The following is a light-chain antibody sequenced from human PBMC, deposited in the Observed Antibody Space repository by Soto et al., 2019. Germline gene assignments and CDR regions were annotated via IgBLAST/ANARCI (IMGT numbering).Light chain of an antibody. CDR3: QQYEKWPPSIT. J-gene: IGKJ5*01. V-gene: IGKV3-15*01. Sequence: EIVMTQSPATLSVSPGDRATLSCRAGQPLNNNVAWYQHKPGQAPRLLIYCTSTRATGISARFSGGGSGTEFTLTISSLQSEDFAVYYCQQYEKWPPSITFGQGTRLEIK. CDR1: QPLNNN. CDR2: CTS.